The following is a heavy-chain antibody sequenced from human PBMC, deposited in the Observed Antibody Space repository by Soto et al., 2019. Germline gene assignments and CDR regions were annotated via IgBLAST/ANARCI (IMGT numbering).Heavy chain of an antibody. J-gene: IGHJ4*02. V-gene: IGHV3-48*01. CDR1: GFTFSSYS. CDR2: ISSSSSTI. CDR3: ARDSGAAVLDY. Sequence: GGSLRLSCAASGFTFSSYSMNWVRQAPGKGLEWVSYISSSSSTIYYADSVKGRFTISRDNAKNSLYLQMNSLRAEDTAVYYCARDSGAAVLDYWGQGTLVTVSS. D-gene: IGHD1-26*01.